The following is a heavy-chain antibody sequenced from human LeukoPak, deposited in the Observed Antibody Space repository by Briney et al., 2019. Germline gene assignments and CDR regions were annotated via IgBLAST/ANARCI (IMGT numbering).Heavy chain of an antibody. CDR1: GYTFTSYY. CDR2: INPSGGST. D-gene: IGHD5-24*01. CDR3: ANWEDGYNGRYYYYYMDV. Sequence: ASVKVSYKASGYTFTSYYMHWVRQAPGQGLEWMGIINPSGGSTSYAQKFQGRVTITADKSTSTAYMELSSLRSEDTAVYYCANWEDGYNGRYYYYYMDVWGKGTTVTVSS. J-gene: IGHJ6*03. V-gene: IGHV1-46*01.